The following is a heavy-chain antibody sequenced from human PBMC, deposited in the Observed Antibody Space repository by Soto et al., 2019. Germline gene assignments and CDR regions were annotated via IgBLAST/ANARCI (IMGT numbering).Heavy chain of an antibody. J-gene: IGHJ6*02. CDR1: GGSISSGGYY. D-gene: IGHD3-22*01. Sequence: SETLSLTCTVSGGSISSGGYYWSWIRQHPGKGLEWIGYIYYSGSTYYNPSLKSRVTISVDTSKNQFSLKLSSVTAADTAVYYCARVKNTREEYYYDSSGYDGMDVWGQGTTVTSP. CDR3: ARVKNTREEYYYDSSGYDGMDV. CDR2: IYYSGST. V-gene: IGHV4-31*03.